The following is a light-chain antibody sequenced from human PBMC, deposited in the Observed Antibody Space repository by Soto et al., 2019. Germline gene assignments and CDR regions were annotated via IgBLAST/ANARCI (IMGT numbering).Light chain of an antibody. CDR2: AAS. CDR1: QSISSY. Sequence: DIQMTQSPSSLSASVGDRVTITCRASQSISSYLNWYQQKPGKAPKLLIYAASSLQSGVPSRFSSSGSGTDFTLTISSLQPEDFATYYCQQSYSTHSAFGPGTKVDIK. J-gene: IGKJ3*01. V-gene: IGKV1-39*01. CDR3: QQSYSTHSA.